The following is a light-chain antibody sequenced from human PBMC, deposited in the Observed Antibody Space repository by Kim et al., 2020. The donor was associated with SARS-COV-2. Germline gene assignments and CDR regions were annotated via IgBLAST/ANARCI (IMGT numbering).Light chain of an antibody. CDR1: TGAVTSGNY. CDR3: LLYYGGAQV. Sequence: PGGTVTLTWAYSTGAVTSGNYPNWFQQKPGQAPRALIYTTVNKHSWTPARFSGSLLGGKAALTLSGVQPEDEADYYCLLYYGGAQVFGGGTQLTVL. J-gene: IGLJ2*01. V-gene: IGLV7-43*01. CDR2: TTV.